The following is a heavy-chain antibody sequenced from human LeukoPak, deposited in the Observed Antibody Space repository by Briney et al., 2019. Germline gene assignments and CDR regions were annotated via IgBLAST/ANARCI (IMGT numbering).Heavy chain of an antibody. V-gene: IGHV1-2*02. CDR2: INPNSGGT. Sequence: ASVKVSCKASGYTFTGYYTHWVRQAPGQGLEWMGWINPNSGGTNYAQKFQGRVTMTRDTSISTAYMELSRLRSDDTAVYYCARDFNYDSLNWFDPWGQGTLVTVSS. CDR1: GYTFTGYY. D-gene: IGHD3-22*01. J-gene: IGHJ5*02. CDR3: ARDFNYDSLNWFDP.